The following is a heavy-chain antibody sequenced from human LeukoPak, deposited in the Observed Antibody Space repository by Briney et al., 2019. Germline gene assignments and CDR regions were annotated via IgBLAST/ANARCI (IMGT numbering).Heavy chain of an antibody. V-gene: IGHV4-59*01. Sequence: SETLSLTGTASGGSISSYYWSWIRQPPGKGLEGIGYIYYSGSTNYNPSLKSRVTISVDTSKNQFSLKLSSVTAADTAVYYCARSYYYYGMDVRGQGTTVTVSS. CDR1: GGSISSYY. J-gene: IGHJ6*02. CDR2: IYYSGST. CDR3: ARSYYYYGMDV.